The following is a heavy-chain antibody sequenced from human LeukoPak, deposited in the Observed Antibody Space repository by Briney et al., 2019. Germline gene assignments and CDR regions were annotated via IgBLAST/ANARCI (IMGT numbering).Heavy chain of an antibody. D-gene: IGHD3-22*01. CDR2: IYYSGST. Sequence: LRLSCAASGFTFSSYAMSWVRQAPGKGLEWIGYIYYSGSTYYNPSLKSRVTISVDTSKNQFSLKLSSVTAADTAVYYCARVLGYYDSSGHTDYWGQGTLVTVSS. V-gene: IGHV4-31*02. CDR3: ARVLGYYDSSGHTDY. J-gene: IGHJ4*02. CDR1: GFTFSSYA.